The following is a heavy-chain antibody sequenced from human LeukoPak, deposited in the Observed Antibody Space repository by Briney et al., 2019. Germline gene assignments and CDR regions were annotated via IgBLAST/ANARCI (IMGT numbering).Heavy chain of an antibody. CDR2: IHYPGST. J-gene: IGHJ4*02. CDR1: GGSISGYY. D-gene: IGHD3-22*01. CDR3: ARAKWGSSGYYFDY. V-gene: IGHV4-59*01. Sequence: SETLSLTCTVSGGSISGYYWSWIRQPPGKGLEWIGYIHYPGSTNYYPSLRSRVTISVDTSKNQFSLKLTSLTAADTAVYYCARAKWGSSGYYFDYWGQGTLVAVPS.